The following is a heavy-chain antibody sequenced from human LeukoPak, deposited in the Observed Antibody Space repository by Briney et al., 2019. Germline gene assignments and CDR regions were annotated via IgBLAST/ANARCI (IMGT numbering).Heavy chain of an antibody. D-gene: IGHD3-9*01. V-gene: IGHV3-21*01. CDR1: GFTFSSYS. CDR3: ARGKFIDWLADDAFDI. CDR2: ISSSSSYI. J-gene: IGHJ3*02. Sequence: GGSLRLSCAASGFTFSSYSMNWVRQAPGKGLEWVSSISSSSSYIYYADSVKGRFTISGDNAKNSLYLQMNSLRAEDTAVYYCARGKFIDWLADDAFDIWGQGTMVTVSS.